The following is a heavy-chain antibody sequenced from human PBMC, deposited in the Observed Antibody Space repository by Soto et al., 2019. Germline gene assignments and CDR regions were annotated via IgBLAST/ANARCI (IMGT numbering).Heavy chain of an antibody. D-gene: IGHD3-9*01. Sequence: GGSLRLSCAASGFTFSSYAMSWVRQAPGKGLEWVSTITGSGGTTYYADSVKGRFTISRDNSKNTLYLQMNSLRAEDTAVYYCAKNLGVRYFDWSNHGYYFDYWGQGTLVTVSS. V-gene: IGHV3-23*01. CDR3: AKNLGVRYFDWSNHGYYFDY. CDR2: ITGSGGTT. CDR1: GFTFSSYA. J-gene: IGHJ4*02.